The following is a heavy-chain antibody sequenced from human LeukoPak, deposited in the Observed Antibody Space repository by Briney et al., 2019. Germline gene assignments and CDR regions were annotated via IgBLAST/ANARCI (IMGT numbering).Heavy chain of an antibody. CDR3: AKVKTHWYFDN. CDR1: GFPFSTND. CDR2: ISGGASGGT. D-gene: IGHD1-1*01. V-gene: IGHV3-23*01. J-gene: IGHJ4*02. Sequence: PGGSLRLSCAASGFPFSTNDVSWVRQPPGKGLEWVSAISGGASGGTTYEDSVKGRFTISRDNSKGTLYLQVNSLRAEDTAVYYCAKVKTHWYFDNWGRGTLVTVSS.